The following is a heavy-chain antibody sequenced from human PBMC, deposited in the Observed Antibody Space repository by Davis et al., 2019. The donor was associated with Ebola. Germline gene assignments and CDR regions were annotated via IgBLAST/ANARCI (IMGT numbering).Heavy chain of an antibody. V-gene: IGHV3-21*01. CDR3: ARDLSYVEQWLWFDP. Sequence: GESLKISCSASGFPFSSYSMNWVRQAPGKGLEWIPSISSSSAYIYDIDSVKGRFTISRDNAKNSLYLQMNSLRAEDTAVYYCARDLSYVEQWLWFDPWGQGTLVTVSS. D-gene: IGHD3-16*01. CDR2: ISSSSAYI. CDR1: GFPFSSYS. J-gene: IGHJ5*02.